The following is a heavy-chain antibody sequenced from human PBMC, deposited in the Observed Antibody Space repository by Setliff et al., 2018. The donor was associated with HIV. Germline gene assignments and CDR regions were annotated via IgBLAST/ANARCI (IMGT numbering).Heavy chain of an antibody. Sequence: GSLRLSCAASGFIFSNYWMSWVRQAPGKGLEWVANIRQDGSEKYYVDSVKGRFTISRDNADNSLYLQMNSLRAEDTAVYYCASHNSGWKRADYWGQGTLVTVSS. CDR1: GFIFSNYW. V-gene: IGHV3-7*01. CDR3: ASHNSGWKRADY. D-gene: IGHD6-19*01. J-gene: IGHJ4*02. CDR2: IRQDGSEK.